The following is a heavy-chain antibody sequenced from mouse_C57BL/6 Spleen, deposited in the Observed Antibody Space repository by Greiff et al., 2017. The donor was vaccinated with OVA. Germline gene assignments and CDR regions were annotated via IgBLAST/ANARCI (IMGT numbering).Heavy chain of an antibody. Sequence: EVKLMESGPGLVKPSQSLSLTCSVTGYSITSGYYWNWIRQFPGNKLEWMGYISYDGSNNYNPSLKNRISITRDTSKNQFFLKLNSVTTEDTATYYCARSYDGYYGLYAMDYWGQGTSVTVSS. V-gene: IGHV3-6*01. D-gene: IGHD2-3*01. CDR1: GYSITSGYY. CDR2: ISYDGSN. J-gene: IGHJ4*01. CDR3: ARSYDGYYGLYAMDY.